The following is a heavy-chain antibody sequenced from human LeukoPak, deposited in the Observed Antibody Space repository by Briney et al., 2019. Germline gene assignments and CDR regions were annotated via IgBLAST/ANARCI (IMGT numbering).Heavy chain of an antibody. J-gene: IGHJ5*02. V-gene: IGHV5-51*01. CDR3: ARRPYSGSPNWFDP. Sequence: GESLKISCEASGHSFTNHWIGWVRQMPGKGLERMGIINLGDSETKYSPSFQGQVTISLDRSISTAYLQWRSLKASDTAMYYCARRPYSGSPNWFDPWGQGTLVTVSS. D-gene: IGHD1-26*01. CDR2: INLGDSET. CDR1: GHSFTNHW.